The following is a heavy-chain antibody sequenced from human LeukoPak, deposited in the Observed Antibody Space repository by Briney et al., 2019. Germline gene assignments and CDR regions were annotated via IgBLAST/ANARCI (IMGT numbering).Heavy chain of an antibody. J-gene: IGHJ4*02. V-gene: IGHV1-18*01. CDR2: ISAYNGNT. CDR1: GGTFSSYA. Sequence: ASVKVSCKASGGTFSSYAISWVRQAPGQGLEWMGWISAYNGNTNYAQKLQGRVTMTTDTSTSTAYMELRSLRSDDTAVYYCSRDQINLDDWPVVYWGQGTLVTVSS. CDR3: SRDQINLDDWPVVY. D-gene: IGHD3-9*01.